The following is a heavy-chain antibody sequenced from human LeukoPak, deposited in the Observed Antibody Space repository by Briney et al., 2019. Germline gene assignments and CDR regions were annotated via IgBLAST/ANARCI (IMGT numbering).Heavy chain of an antibody. V-gene: IGHV3-48*02. CDR2: ISSSSSTI. D-gene: IGHD4-23*01. Sequence: QPGGSLRLSCAASGFTFSSYSMNWVRQAPGKGLEWVSYISSSSSTIYYADSVKGRFTISRDNAKNSLYLQMNSLRDEDTAVYYCARDQLLLAYGGTDYWGQGTLVTVSS. CDR1: GFTFSSYS. CDR3: ARDQLLLAYGGTDY. J-gene: IGHJ4*02.